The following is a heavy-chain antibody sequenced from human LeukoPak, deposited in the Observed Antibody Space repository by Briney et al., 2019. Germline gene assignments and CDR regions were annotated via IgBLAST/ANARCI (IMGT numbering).Heavy chain of an antibody. D-gene: IGHD2-2*01. J-gene: IGHJ4*02. CDR1: GFTFSSYA. Sequence: PGGSLRLSCAASGFTFSSYAMSWVRQAPGKGLEWVSAISGSGDSTYYADSVKGRFTISRDNSKNTLYLQMNSLRAEDTAVYYCAKLVGYCSSTSCSHFDYWGQGTLVTVSS. CDR3: AKLVGYCSSTSCSHFDY. V-gene: IGHV3-23*01. CDR2: ISGSGDST.